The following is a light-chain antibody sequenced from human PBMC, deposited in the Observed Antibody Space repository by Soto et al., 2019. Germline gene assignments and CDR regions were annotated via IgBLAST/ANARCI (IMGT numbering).Light chain of an antibody. Sequence: EIVLTQSPATLSLSPGERATLSCRASQSVSSYLAWYQQKPGQAPRLLIYDASNRATGIPARFSGSGSGTDFTLTISSLEPEDFAVYYCQQRSIWPRTFGQGTKVDNK. V-gene: IGKV3-11*01. J-gene: IGKJ1*01. CDR2: DAS. CDR3: QQRSIWPRT. CDR1: QSVSSY.